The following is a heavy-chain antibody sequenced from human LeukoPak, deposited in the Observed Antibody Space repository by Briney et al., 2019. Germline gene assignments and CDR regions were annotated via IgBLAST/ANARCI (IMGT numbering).Heavy chain of an antibody. CDR3: TSGIVEAPLPDY. D-gene: IGHD1-26*01. J-gene: IGHJ4*02. V-gene: IGHV3-49*04. CDR2: IRSKAYGGTT. CDR1: GFTFGDYA. Sequence: PGGSLRLSCTASGFTFGDYAMSWVRQAPGKGLEWVGFIRSKAYGGTTEYAASVKGRFTISRDDSKSIAYLQMNSLKAEDTAVYYCTSGIVEAPLPDYWGQGTLVTVSS.